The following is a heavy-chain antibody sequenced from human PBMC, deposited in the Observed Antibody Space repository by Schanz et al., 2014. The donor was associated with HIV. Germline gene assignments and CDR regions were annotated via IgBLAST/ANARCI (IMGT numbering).Heavy chain of an antibody. V-gene: IGHV3-33*01. D-gene: IGHD2-15*01. CDR3: ARRSTPGGYYGMDV. CDR2: IWYDGSNK. J-gene: IGHJ6*02. CDR1: GFIFSSYA. Sequence: QVPLVESGGGVVQPGRSLRLSCAASGFIFSSYAMHWVRQAPGKGLGWVAAIWYDGSNKYYADSVKGRFTISRDNSKNTLYLQMNSLRAEDTAVYYCARRSTPGGYYGMDVWGQGTTVTVSS.